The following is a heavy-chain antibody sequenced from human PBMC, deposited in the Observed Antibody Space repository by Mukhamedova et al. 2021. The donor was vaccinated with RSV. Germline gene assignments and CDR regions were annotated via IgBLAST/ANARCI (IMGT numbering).Heavy chain of an antibody. D-gene: IGHD2/OR15-2a*01. J-gene: IGHJ4*02. V-gene: IGHV3-30*02. Sequence: MYWVRQPPGKGLEWVAFISLDSSNKHYANSVKGRLTISRDNSQNTLFLQMKSLRTEETAEYYCATWAFLLWVDYWGQEPLVTVS. CDR2: ISLDSSNK. CDR3: ATWAFLLWVDY.